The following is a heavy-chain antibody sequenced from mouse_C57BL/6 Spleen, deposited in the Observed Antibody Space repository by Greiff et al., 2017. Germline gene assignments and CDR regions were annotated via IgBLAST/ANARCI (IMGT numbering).Heavy chain of an antibody. CDR2: IDPSDSNT. CDR3: AWGSGYYFDY. D-gene: IGHD1-1*01. V-gene: IGHV1-69*01. Sequence: QVQLQQPGAELVMPGASVKLSCKASGYTFTSYWMHWVKQRPGQGLEWIGEIDPSDSNTNYNPKFKGKSTLTVDKSSSTAYMQLSSLTSEDSAVYYYAWGSGYYFDYWGQGTTLTVAS. CDR1: GYTFTSYW. J-gene: IGHJ2*01.